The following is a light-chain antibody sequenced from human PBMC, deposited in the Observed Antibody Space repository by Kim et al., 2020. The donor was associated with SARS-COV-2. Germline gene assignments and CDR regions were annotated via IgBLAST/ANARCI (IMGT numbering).Light chain of an antibody. Sequence: IQLTQSPSSLSASVGDRVTITCRASQGISSYLAWYHHKPGKAPRLLIYTASTLQSGVPSRFSGSGSGTDFTLTISSLQPEDFVTYYCQQLNSYPISFGQGTRLEIK. CDR1: QGISSY. CDR2: TAS. CDR3: QQLNSYPIS. J-gene: IGKJ5*01. V-gene: IGKV1-9*01.